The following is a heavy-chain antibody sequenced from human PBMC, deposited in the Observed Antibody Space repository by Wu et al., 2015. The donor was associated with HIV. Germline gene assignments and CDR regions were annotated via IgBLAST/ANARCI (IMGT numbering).Heavy chain of an antibody. CDR2: IIPIYGTA. J-gene: IGHJ3*02. V-gene: IGHV1-69*13. Sequence: QVQVVQSGAEVKKPGSSVKVSCKASGGTFSSYAISWVRQARGQGLEWMGWIIPIYGTANYAQKFQGRVTITADESTSTAYMELSSLRSEDTAVYYCATCWGCQVWVDAFDIWGQGTMVTVSS. CDR1: GGTFSSYA. D-gene: IGHD3-10*02. CDR3: ATCWGCQVWVDAFDI.